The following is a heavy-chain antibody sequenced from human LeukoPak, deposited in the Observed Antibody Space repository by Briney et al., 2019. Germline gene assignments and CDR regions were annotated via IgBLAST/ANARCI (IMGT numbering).Heavy chain of an antibody. CDR2: INHNGNVN. D-gene: IGHD3-16*01. V-gene: IGHV3-7*03. CDR1: GFTFSSYW. Sequence: GGSLRLSCADSGFTFSSYWMNWARQAPGKGLEWVASINHNGNVNYYGDSVKGRFTISRDNAKNSLYLQMSNLRAEDTAVYFCARGGGLDVWGQGATVTVSS. J-gene: IGHJ6*02. CDR3: ARGGGLDV.